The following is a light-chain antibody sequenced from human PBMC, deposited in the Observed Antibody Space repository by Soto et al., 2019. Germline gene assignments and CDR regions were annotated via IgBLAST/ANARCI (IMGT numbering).Light chain of an antibody. V-gene: IGKV4-1*01. CDR1: QSLLYSSTNKNS. CDR2: WAS. J-gene: IGKJ2*01. Sequence: DIVMTQSPDSLAVSLGERATIHCKSSQSLLYSSTNKNSLAWYQQKQGQPPKMLIYWASTRESGVPDRFSGSGSGTDFTLTVSSLQAEDVAVYYCQQYYTTPSFGQGTKLEIK. CDR3: QQYYTTPS.